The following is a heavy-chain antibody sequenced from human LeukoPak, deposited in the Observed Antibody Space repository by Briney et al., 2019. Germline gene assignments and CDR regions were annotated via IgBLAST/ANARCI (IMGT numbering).Heavy chain of an antibody. J-gene: IGHJ4*02. Sequence: GRSLRLSCAASGFTSSSYGMHWVRQAPGKGLEWVAIISYDGSNKYYTDSVKGRFTISRDNSKNTLYLQMNSLRAEDTAVYYCAVGVTRFDYWGQGTLVTVSS. D-gene: IGHD1-26*01. V-gene: IGHV3-30*03. CDR1: GFTSSSYG. CDR3: AVGVTRFDY. CDR2: ISYDGSNK.